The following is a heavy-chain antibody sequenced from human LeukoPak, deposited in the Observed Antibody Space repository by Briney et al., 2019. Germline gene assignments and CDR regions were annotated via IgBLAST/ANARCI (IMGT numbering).Heavy chain of an antibody. Sequence: GGSLRLSCAASGFTFSSYSMNWVRQAPGKGLEWVSSISSSSSYIYYADSVKGRFTISGDNAKNSLYLQMNSLRAEDTAVYYCARGRGYCSSTSCPNYFDYWGQGTLVTVSS. CDR2: ISSSSSYI. V-gene: IGHV3-21*01. CDR1: GFTFSSYS. CDR3: ARGRGYCSSTSCPNYFDY. J-gene: IGHJ4*02. D-gene: IGHD2-2*01.